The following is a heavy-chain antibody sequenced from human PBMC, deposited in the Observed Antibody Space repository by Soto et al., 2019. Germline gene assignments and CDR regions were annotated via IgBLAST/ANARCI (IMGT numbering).Heavy chain of an antibody. CDR1: GYTFTSYA. Sequence: GASVKVSCKASGYTFTSYAMHWVRQAPGQRLEWMGWINAGNGNTKYSQKFQGRVTITRDTSESTAYMELSSLRSEDTAVYYCARERRWLQSPDAFGIWGQGTMVTVSS. CDR2: INAGNGNT. V-gene: IGHV1-3*01. D-gene: IGHD5-12*01. CDR3: ARERRWLQSPDAFGI. J-gene: IGHJ3*02.